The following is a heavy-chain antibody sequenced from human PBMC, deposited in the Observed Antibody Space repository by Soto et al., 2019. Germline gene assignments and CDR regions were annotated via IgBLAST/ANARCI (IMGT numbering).Heavy chain of an antibody. V-gene: IGHV1-18*04. D-gene: IGHD3-10*01. CDR3: ARLYYYGSWSYYPFEY. Sequence: QVQLVQSGAEVKKPGASVKVSCKASGYTFTSYGISWVRQAPGQGLEWMGWISAYNGNTNYAQKLQGRVTMTTDTSTRTAYMELRSLRSDETAVYYCARLYYYGSWSYYPFEYWGQGTLLTVSS. J-gene: IGHJ4*02. CDR2: ISAYNGNT. CDR1: GYTFTSYG.